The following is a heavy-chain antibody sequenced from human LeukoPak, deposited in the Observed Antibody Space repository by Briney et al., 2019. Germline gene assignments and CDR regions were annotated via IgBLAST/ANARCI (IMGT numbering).Heavy chain of an antibody. D-gene: IGHD2-2*02. J-gene: IGHJ6*02. Sequence: SGTLSLTCGVSVGSISSGNWWSWVRQSPGKGLGWIGEIYHNGTPNYNPSLKSRVTISADTFKNHFSLKLTSVTAADTAVYYCATAPILRGEGGEHYKYGMDVWGQGTTVIVSS. V-gene: IGHV4-4*02. CDR3: ATAPILRGEGGEHYKYGMDV. CDR2: IYHNGTP. CDR1: VGSISSGNW.